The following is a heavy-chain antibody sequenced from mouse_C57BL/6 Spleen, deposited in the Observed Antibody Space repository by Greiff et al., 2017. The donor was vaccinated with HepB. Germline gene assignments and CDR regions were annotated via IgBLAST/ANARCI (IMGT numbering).Heavy chain of an antibody. V-gene: IGHV2-2*01. CDR3: ASYYGNRNYYAMDY. J-gene: IGHJ4*01. CDR1: GFSLTSYG. D-gene: IGHD1-1*01. Sequence: QVQLQQSGPGLVQPSQSLSITCTVSGFSLTSYGVHWVRQSPGKGLEWLGVIWSGGSTDYNAAFISRLSISKDNSKSQVFFKMNSLQADDTAIYYCASYYGNRNYYAMDYWGQGTSVTVSS. CDR2: IWSGGST.